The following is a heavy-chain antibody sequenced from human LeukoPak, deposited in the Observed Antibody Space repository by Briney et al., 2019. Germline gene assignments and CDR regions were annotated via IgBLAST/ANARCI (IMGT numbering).Heavy chain of an antibody. J-gene: IGHJ4*02. CDR1: GFSLSTSGMR. V-gene: IGHV2-70*04. CDR3: ARTPFGTNYFDY. D-gene: IGHD3-10*01. Sequence: SGPALVKPTQTLTLTCTFSGFSLSTSGMRVSWIRQPPGKALEWLARIDWDDDKFYSTSLKTRLTISKDTSKNQVVLTMTNMDPVDTATYYCARTPFGTNYFDYWGQGTLVTVSS. CDR2: IDWDDDK.